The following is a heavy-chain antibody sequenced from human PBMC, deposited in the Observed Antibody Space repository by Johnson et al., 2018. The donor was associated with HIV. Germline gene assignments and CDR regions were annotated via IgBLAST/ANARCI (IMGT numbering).Heavy chain of an antibody. CDR2: IWYDGSNK. J-gene: IGHJ3*02. V-gene: IGHV3-30*02. D-gene: IGHD3-10*01. CDR1: GFTFSSYA. Sequence: VQLVESGGGVVQPGGSLRLSCAASGFTFSSYAMHWVRQAPGKGLEWVAVIWYDGSNKYYADSVKGRFTISRDNSKNTLYLQMNSLRAEDTAVYYCAKDLPRAMVRAIDAFDIWGQGTMVTVSS. CDR3: AKDLPRAMVRAIDAFDI.